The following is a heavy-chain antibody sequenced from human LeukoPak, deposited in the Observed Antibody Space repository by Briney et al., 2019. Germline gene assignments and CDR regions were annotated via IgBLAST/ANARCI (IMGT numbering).Heavy chain of an antibody. V-gene: IGHV4-31*03. CDR3: ARATSDWSNYYYYGMDV. J-gene: IGHJ6*02. Sequence: PSQTLSLTCTVSGGSISSGGYYWSWIRQHPGKGLEWIGYIYYSGSTYYNPSLKSRVTISVDTSKNQFSLELSSVTAADTAVYYCARATSDWSNYYYYGMDVWGQGTTVTVSS. CDR1: GGSISSGGYY. CDR2: IYYSGST. D-gene: IGHD3-9*01.